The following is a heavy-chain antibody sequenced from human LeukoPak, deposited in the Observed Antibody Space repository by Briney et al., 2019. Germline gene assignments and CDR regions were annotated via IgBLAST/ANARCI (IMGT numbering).Heavy chain of an antibody. CDR3: ARSYNWNDVGAFDI. CDR1: GGSISGYY. J-gene: IGHJ3*02. CDR2: IHYSGST. D-gene: IGHD1-20*01. V-gene: IGHV4-59*12. Sequence: SGTLSLTCTVSGGSISGYYWSWIRQPPGKGLEWTGNIHYSGSTNYNPSLRSRVTISVDTSKNQFSLKLSSVTAADTAVYYCARSYNWNDVGAFDIWGQGTMVTVSS.